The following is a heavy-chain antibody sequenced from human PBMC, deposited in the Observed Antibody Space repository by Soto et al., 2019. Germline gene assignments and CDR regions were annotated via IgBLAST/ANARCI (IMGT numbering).Heavy chain of an antibody. CDR3: AKAVAARPRTYFDY. Sequence: EVQLLESGGGLVQPGGSLRLSCAASGFTFSSYAMSWVRQAPGKGLEWVSAISGSGGRTYYADSVKGRFTISRDNSKNTLYLQMNSLRAEDTAVYYCAKAVAARPRTYFDYWGQGTLVTVS. J-gene: IGHJ4*02. V-gene: IGHV3-23*01. D-gene: IGHD6-6*01. CDR1: GFTFSSYA. CDR2: ISGSGGRT.